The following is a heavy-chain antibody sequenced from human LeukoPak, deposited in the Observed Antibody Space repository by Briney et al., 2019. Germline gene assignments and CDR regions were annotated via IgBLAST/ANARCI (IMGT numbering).Heavy chain of an antibody. CDR1: GFRFSAAW. CDR3: VNLAYSD. CDR2: IKNDGSDK. Sequence: GGSLRLSCEASGFRFSAAWMTWVSQAPGKGLEWVATIKNDGSDKYYVDSVKGRFTLSRDNAKNLVYLQMNSLRVEDTAVYYCVNLAYSDGGHGTLVTVSS. D-gene: IGHD2-21*01. J-gene: IGHJ4*01. V-gene: IGHV3-7*01.